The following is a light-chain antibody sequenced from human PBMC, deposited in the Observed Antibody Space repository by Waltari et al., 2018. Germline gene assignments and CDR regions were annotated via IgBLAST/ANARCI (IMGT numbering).Light chain of an antibody. CDR1: QSVLYSSNNKNY. CDR3: QQYYSTLWT. V-gene: IGKV4-1*01. Sequence: DIVMTQSPDSPAVSLGERATINCKYSQSVLYSSNNKNYLAWYQQKPGQPPKLLIYWASTRESGVPDRFSGSGSGTDFTLTISSLQAEDVAVYYCQQYYSTLWTFGQGTKVEIK. J-gene: IGKJ1*01. CDR2: WAS.